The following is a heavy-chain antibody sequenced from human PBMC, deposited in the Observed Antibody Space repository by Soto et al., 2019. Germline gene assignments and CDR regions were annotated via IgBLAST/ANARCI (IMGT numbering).Heavy chain of an antibody. Sequence: TSETLSLTCTVSGGSISSYYWSWIRQPPGKGLEWIGEINHSGSTNYNPSLKSRVTISVDTSKNQFSLKLSSVTAADTAVYYCARGQGSSHYYGMDVWGQGTTVTVSS. CDR2: INHSGST. V-gene: IGHV4-34*01. CDR3: ARGQGSSHYYGMDV. CDR1: GGSISSYY. J-gene: IGHJ6*02.